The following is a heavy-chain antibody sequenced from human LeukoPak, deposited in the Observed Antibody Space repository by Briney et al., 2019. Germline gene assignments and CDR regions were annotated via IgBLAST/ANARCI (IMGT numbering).Heavy chain of an antibody. CDR3: ARADSVIVPAATSGAFDI. V-gene: IGHV4-59*08. Sequence: SESLSLTRTVSGGSIRNYYWGWVRQPPEKGLDWVGSVFDSGNTYYNPSLKSRVTISVDTSKNQFSLKLSSVTAADTAVYYCARADSVIVPAATSGAFDIWGQGTMVTVSS. CDR2: VFDSGNT. J-gene: IGHJ3*02. CDR1: GGSIRNYY. D-gene: IGHD2-2*01.